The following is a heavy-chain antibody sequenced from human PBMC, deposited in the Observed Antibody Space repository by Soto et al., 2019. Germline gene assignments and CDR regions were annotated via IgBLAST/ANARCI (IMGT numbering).Heavy chain of an antibody. V-gene: IGHV5-51*01. J-gene: IGHJ6*02. D-gene: IGHD5-18*01. CDR3: ARTENGYSYGFADV. CDR1: GYSFTSYW. Sequence: GQSLKISCKGSGYSFTSYWIGWVLQIPWKGLEWMGIIYPGDSDTRYSPSFQGQVTISADKSISTAYLQWSSLKASDTAMYYCARTENGYSYGFADVWGQGTTVTVSS. CDR2: IYPGDSDT.